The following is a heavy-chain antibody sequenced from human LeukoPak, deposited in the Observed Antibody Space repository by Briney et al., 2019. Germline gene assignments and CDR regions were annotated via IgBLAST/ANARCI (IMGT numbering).Heavy chain of an antibody. Sequence: PGGSLRLSCAASGFTFSSYSMNWVRQAPGKGLEWVSYISSSSSTIYYADSVKGRFTISRDNAKNSLYLQMNSLRAEDTAVYYCASNPVAGTLFYWGQGTLVTVSS. CDR2: ISSSSSTI. V-gene: IGHV3-48*04. J-gene: IGHJ4*02. CDR3: ASNPVAGTLFY. CDR1: GFTFSSYS. D-gene: IGHD6-19*01.